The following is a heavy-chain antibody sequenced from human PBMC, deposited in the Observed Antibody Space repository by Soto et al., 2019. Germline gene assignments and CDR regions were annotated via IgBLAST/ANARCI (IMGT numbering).Heavy chain of an antibody. V-gene: IGHV3-30*18. CDR2: ISYDGVNK. J-gene: IGHJ4*02. CDR1: GFTFSSYG. Sequence: GGSLRLSCAASGFTFSSYGMHWVRQAPGKGLEWVAVISYDGVNKYYADSVKGRFTISRDNSKNTLYLQMNSLRVEDTAIYYCAKPLQVYWGQGTRVTVSS. CDR3: AKPLQVY.